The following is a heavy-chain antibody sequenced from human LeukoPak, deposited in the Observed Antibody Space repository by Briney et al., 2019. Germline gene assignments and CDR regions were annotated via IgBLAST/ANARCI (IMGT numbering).Heavy chain of an antibody. CDR3: ARSPGSYYAFDI. J-gene: IGHJ3*02. Sequence: PMASVKVSCKASGYTFTSYAMHWVRQAPGQRLEWMGWINAGNGNTKYSQKFQGRVTITRDTSASTAYMELSSLRSEDTAVYYCARSPGSYYAFDIWGQGTMVTVSS. V-gene: IGHV1-3*01. CDR2: INAGNGNT. D-gene: IGHD1-26*01. CDR1: GYTFTSYA.